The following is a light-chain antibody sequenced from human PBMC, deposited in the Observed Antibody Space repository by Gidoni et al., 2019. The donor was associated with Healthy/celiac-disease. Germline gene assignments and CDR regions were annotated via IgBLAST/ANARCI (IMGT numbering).Light chain of an antibody. Sequence: QSVLTQPPSASGTPGQRVTISCSGSSTNIGSNTVNWYQQLPGTAPILLIYSNNPRPSGVPDRFSCSKSGTSASLAISGLQSEDEADYYCAAWDDSLNVWVFGGGTKLTVL. J-gene: IGLJ3*02. V-gene: IGLV1-44*01. CDR1: STNIGSNT. CDR2: SNN. CDR3: AAWDDSLNVWV.